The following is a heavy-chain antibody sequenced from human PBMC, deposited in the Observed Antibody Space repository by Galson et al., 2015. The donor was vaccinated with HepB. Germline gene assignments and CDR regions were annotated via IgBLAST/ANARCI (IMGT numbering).Heavy chain of an antibody. V-gene: IGHV3-23*01. CDR3: AKDIVSGYPRPRGFDY. J-gene: IGHJ4*02. D-gene: IGHD5-12*01. CDR1: GFTFSNYA. CDR2: ISGGGGDT. Sequence: SLRLSCAASGFTFSNYAMSWVRQAPGKGLEWVSTISGGGGDTYYANSVKGRFTISRDNSRNTLSLQMNSLRAEDSAIYYCAKDIVSGYPRPRGFDYWGQGTLVTVSS.